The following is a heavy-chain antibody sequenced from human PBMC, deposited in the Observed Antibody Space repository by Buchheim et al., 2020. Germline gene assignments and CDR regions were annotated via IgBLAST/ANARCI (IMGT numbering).Heavy chain of an antibody. V-gene: IGHV3-33*01. CDR1: GFMFSNYA. CDR2: TWYDGDSK. J-gene: IGHJ6*02. CDR3: ARHGMDV. Sequence: VQLVESGGGLVQPGGSLRLSCATSGFMFSNYAMHWVRQAPGKGLEWVAVTWYDGDSKYYGDSVKGRFTISRDNSKNTLYLQMNSLRAEDTAVYYCARHGMDVWGQGT.